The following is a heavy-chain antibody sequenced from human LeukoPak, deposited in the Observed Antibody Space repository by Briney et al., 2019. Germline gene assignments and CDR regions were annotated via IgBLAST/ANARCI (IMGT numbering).Heavy chain of an antibody. CDR1: EFTFSSYS. V-gene: IGHV3-7*01. Sequence: PGGSLRLSCAASEFTFSSYSLNWVRQAPGKGLEWVANIKQDGNEKKYVDSVKDRFAISRDNAKNSLYLQMNSLRVDDTAVYYCARSRLGDLSSNLFDQWGQGTLVTVSS. CDR3: ARSRLGDLSSNLFDQ. D-gene: IGHD3-16*02. J-gene: IGHJ4*02. CDR2: IKQDGNEK.